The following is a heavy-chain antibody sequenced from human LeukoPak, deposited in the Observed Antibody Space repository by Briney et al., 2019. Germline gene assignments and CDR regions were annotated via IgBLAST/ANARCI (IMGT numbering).Heavy chain of an antibody. J-gene: IGHJ5*02. D-gene: IGHD3/OR15-3a*01. CDR3: ARGQAGLFDP. CDR1: GGSMSGHY. CDR2: VFDSGNT. V-gene: IGHV4-59*11. Sequence: PSETLSLTCSVSGGSMSGHYWIWIRQPLGKGLEWIGYVFDSGNTNYNPSLKSRVTISFDTTRNQFFLKLNSVTAADTAVYYCARGQAGLFDPWGQRTLVTVSS.